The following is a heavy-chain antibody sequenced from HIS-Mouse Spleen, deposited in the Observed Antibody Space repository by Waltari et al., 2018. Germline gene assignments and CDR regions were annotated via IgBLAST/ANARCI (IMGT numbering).Heavy chain of an antibody. CDR1: GGSISSSSYY. CDR2: IYYSGST. J-gene: IGHJ4*02. CDR3: ARGRRYYGSGSYGSFDY. D-gene: IGHD3-10*01. Sequence: QLQLQESGPGLVKPSETLSLTCTVSGGSISSSSYYWGWIRQPPGKGLEWIGNIYYSGSTYYNPSLKSRVTISVDTSKNQFSLKLSSVTAADTAVYYCARGRRYYGSGSYGSFDYWGQGTLVTVSS. V-gene: IGHV4-39*07.